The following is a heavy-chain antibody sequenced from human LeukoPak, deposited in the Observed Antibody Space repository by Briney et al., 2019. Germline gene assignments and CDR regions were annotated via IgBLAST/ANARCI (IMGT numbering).Heavy chain of an antibody. CDR1: GFTFGSYS. V-gene: IGHV3-48*01. D-gene: IGHD4-11*01. CDR2: ISSGSSIM. CDR3: ARGADYTNWSIDY. Sequence: PGGSLRLSCVASGFTFGSYSMNWVRQAPGKGLEWVSYISSGSSIMYYADSVKGRFTISRDNSKNTLFLEVDSLRVDDTAVYYCARGADYTNWSIDYWGLGTVVTVSS. J-gene: IGHJ4*02.